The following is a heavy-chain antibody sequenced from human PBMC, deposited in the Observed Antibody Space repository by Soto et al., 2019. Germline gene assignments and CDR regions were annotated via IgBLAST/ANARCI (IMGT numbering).Heavy chain of an antibody. Sequence: PSETLSLTCAVYGGSFSGYYWSWIRQPPGKGLEWIGEINHSGSTNYNPSLKSRVTISVDTSKNQFSLKLSSVTAADTAVYYCARAAGPGGIEDRYYYYYYMVVWGKGPTVNFS. V-gene: IGHV4-34*01. CDR2: INHSGST. CDR3: ARAAGPGGIEDRYYYYYYMVV. CDR1: GGSFSGYY. J-gene: IGHJ6*03. D-gene: IGHD6-13*01.